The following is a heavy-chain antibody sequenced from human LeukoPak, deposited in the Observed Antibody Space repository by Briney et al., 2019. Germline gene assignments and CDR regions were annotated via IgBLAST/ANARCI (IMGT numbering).Heavy chain of an antibody. V-gene: IGHV4-34*01. CDR2: INHSGST. Sequence: SETLSLTCAVYGGSFSGYSWSWIRQPPGKGLEWIGEINHSGSTNYNPSLKSRVTISVDTSKNQFSLKLSSVTAADTAVYYCARGLGTFWSGYRPPNYYYMDVWGKGTTVTVSS. D-gene: IGHD3-3*01. J-gene: IGHJ6*03. CDR1: GGSFSGYS. CDR3: ARGLGTFWSGYRPPNYYYMDV.